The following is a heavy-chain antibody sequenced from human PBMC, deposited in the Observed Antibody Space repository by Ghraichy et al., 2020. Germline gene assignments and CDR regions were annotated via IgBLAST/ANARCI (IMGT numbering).Heavy chain of an antibody. CDR1: GGSISSSSYY. D-gene: IGHD2-2*01. V-gene: IGHV4-39*02. Sequence: SQTLSLTCTVSGGSISSSSYYWGWIRQPPGKGLEWIGSIYYSGSTYYNPSLKSRVTISVDTSNNQFSLKLSSVTAADTAVYYCARDIVVVPAASISWFDPWGQGTLVTVSS. CDR2: IYYSGST. J-gene: IGHJ5*02. CDR3: ARDIVVVPAASISWFDP.